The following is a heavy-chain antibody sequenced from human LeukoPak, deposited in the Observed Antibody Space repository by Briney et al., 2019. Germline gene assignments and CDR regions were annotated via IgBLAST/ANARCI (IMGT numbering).Heavy chain of an antibody. J-gene: IGHJ4*02. CDR1: GGSISSSSYY. CDR3: ARLNYYDSSTLPDY. D-gene: IGHD3-22*01. Sequence: PSETPSLTCTVSGGSISSSSYYWGWIRQPPGKGLEWIGSIYYSGSTYYNPSLKSRVTISVDTSKNQFSLKLSSVTAADTAVYYCARLNYYDSSTLPDYWGQGTLVTVSS. V-gene: IGHV4-39*01. CDR2: IYYSGST.